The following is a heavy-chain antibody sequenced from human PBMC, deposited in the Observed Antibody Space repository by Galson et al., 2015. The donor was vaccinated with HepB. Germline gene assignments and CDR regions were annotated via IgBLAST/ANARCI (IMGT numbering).Heavy chain of an antibody. CDR2: IFIGGDT. Sequence: SLRLSCAASGFTVSSNYMSWVRQAPGKGLEWVSFIFIGGDTHYADSVKGRFTISTDHSKNTVYLQMNSLRAEDTAVYYCARDPAVTTDYAMDVWGQGTTVTVSS. D-gene: IGHD4-17*01. CDR1: GFTVSSNY. J-gene: IGHJ6*02. V-gene: IGHV3-66*02. CDR3: ARDPAVTTDYAMDV.